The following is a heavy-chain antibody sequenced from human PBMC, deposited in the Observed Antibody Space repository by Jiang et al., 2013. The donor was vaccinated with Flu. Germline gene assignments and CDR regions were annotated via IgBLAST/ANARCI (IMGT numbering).Heavy chain of an antibody. Sequence: GAEVKKPGASVKVSCKASGYTFTSYGISWVRQAPGQGLEWMGWISAYNGNTNYAQKLQGRVTMTTDTSTSTAYMELRSLRSDDTAVYYCARGDRRSITMVRGVIIRPFDYWGQGTLGHRLL. J-gene: IGHJ4*02. CDR3: ARGDRRSITMVRGVIIRPFDY. D-gene: IGHD3-10*01. CDR2: ISAYNGNT. V-gene: IGHV1-18*01. CDR1: GYTFTSYG.